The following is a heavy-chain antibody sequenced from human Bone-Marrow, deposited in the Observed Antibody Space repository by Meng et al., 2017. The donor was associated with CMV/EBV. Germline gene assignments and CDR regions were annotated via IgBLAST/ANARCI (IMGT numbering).Heavy chain of an antibody. CDR3: ARDVSSVTWFDP. CDR2: IYTSGST. J-gene: IGHJ5*02. Sequence: QVQLQESGPGRVKPSETLALTCTVSGGSISSYHCSWIRQPAGKGLEWIGRIYTSGSTNYNPSLKSRVTMSVDTSKNQFSLKLSSVTAADTAVYYCARDVSSVTWFDPWGQGTLVTVSS. V-gene: IGHV4-4*07. CDR1: GGSISSYH. D-gene: IGHD4-11*01.